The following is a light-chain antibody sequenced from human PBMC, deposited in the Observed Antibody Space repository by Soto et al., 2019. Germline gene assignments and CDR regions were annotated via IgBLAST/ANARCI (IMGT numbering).Light chain of an antibody. CDR1: QSISSW. Sequence: DIQMTQSPSTLSASVGDTVTVTCRASQSISSWLAWYQQKPGKAPNLLIYDASSLESGVPSRFSGSGSGTEFTLTISSLQPDDFATYYCQQYNSYSLFGPGTKVDIK. V-gene: IGKV1-5*01. J-gene: IGKJ3*01. CDR3: QQYNSYSL. CDR2: DAS.